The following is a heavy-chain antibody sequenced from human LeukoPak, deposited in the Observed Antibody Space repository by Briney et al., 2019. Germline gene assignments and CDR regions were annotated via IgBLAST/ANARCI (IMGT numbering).Heavy chain of an antibody. Sequence: PGGSLRLSCAASGFTFGSYSMNWVRQAPGKGLEWVSSISSDSNYIFYADSVQGRFTISRDNAENSLFLQMNSLRAEDTAVYYCASRYCTSTNCYAFDIWGQGTMVTVSS. V-gene: IGHV3-21*01. D-gene: IGHD2-2*01. CDR2: ISSDSNYI. CDR1: GFTFGSYS. J-gene: IGHJ3*02. CDR3: ASRYCTSTNCYAFDI.